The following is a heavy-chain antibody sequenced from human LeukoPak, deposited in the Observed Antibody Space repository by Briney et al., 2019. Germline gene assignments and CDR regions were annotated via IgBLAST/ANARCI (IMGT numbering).Heavy chain of an antibody. Sequence: ASVKVSCKASGYTFTSYDINWVRQATGQGLEWMGWMNPNSGNTGYAQKFQGRVTITRNTSISTAYMELSSLRSEDMAVYYCARGVVVVPAATFTYYMDVWGKGTTVTVSS. D-gene: IGHD2-2*01. J-gene: IGHJ6*03. CDR1: GYTFTSYD. CDR3: ARGVVVVPAATFTYYMDV. CDR2: MNPNSGNT. V-gene: IGHV1-8*03.